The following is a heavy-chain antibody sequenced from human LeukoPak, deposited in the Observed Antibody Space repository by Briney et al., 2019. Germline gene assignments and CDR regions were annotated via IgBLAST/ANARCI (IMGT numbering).Heavy chain of an antibody. CDR1: RFTFSSYA. J-gene: IGHJ4*02. Sequence: PGGSLRLSCAASRFTFSSYAMSWVRQAPGKGLEWVSSISTSDGTTYYADSVKGRFTISRDNSKNTLYLQMNSLRAEDTAVYYCAKAGPRSSSSSSMYYFDYWGQGTLVTVSS. D-gene: IGHD6-6*01. CDR2: ISTSDGTT. CDR3: AKAGPRSSSSSSMYYFDY. V-gene: IGHV3-23*01.